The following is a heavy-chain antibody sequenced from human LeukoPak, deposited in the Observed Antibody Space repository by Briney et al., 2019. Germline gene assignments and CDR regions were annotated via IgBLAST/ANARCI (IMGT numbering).Heavy chain of an antibody. Sequence: ASVKVSCKDSGYTFTGYYMHWVRQAPGQGLEWMGWINPNSGGTNYAQKFQGRVTMTRDTSIGTAYMELSRLRSDDTAVYYCASGIVVVPAAIAGYYFDYWGQGTLVTVSS. CDR3: ASGIVVVPAAIAGYYFDY. J-gene: IGHJ4*02. D-gene: IGHD2-2*01. CDR1: GYTFTGYY. V-gene: IGHV1-2*02. CDR2: INPNSGGT.